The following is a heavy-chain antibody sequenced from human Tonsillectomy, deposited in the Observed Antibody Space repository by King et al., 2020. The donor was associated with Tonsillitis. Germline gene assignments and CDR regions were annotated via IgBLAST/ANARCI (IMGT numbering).Heavy chain of an antibody. V-gene: IGHV1-69*01. CDR1: GGTFSSYA. CDR2: IIPKLGLV. CDR3: ARKLQSDWYFDL. J-gene: IGHJ2*01. D-gene: IGHD4-11*01. Sequence: QLVQSGAEVKKPGSSVKVSCKASGGTFSSYAVNWVRQTPGHGLEWWGGIIPKLGLVNYAQKFQGRVTLTAVASTGTVYMVLSSLRSEDTAVFYCARKLQSDWYFDLWGRGTLVIVSS.